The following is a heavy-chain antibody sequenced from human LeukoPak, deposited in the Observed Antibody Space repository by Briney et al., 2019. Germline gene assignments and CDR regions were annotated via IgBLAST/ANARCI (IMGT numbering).Heavy chain of an antibody. D-gene: IGHD6-13*01. J-gene: IGHJ4*02. CDR1: GFTFSSYG. CDR2: ISYDGSNK. CDR3: AAGTGFDY. V-gene: IGHV3-30*03. Sequence: GGSLRLSCAASGFTFSSYGMHWVRQAPGKGLEWVAVISYDGSNKYYADSVKGRSTISRDNSKNTLYLQMNSLRAEDTAVYIAAAGTGFDYWGQGPLVTVSS.